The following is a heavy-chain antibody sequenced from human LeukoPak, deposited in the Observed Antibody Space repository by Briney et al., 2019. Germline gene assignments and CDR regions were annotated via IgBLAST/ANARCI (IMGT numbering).Heavy chain of an antibody. CDR1: GYTFTSYA. D-gene: IGHD3-10*01. J-gene: IGHJ4*02. Sequence: ASVKVSCKASGYTFTSYAMHWVRQAPGQRLEWMGWINAGNGNTKYSQEFQGRVTITRDTSASTAYMELSSLRSEDMAVYYCARAGESTAYYFDYWGQGTLVTVSS. V-gene: IGHV1-3*03. CDR2: INAGNGNT. CDR3: ARAGESTAYYFDY.